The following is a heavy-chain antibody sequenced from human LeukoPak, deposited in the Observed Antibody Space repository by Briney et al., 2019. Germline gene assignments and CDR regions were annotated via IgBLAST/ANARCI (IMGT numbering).Heavy chain of an antibody. V-gene: IGHV3-11*01. CDR1: GFTFSDYY. Sequence: GGSLRLSCAASGFTFSDYYMSWIRQAPGKGLEWVSYISSGGSTIYYADSVKGRFTISRDNAKNSLYLQMNSLRAEDTAVYYCAREAEQQLDNWFDPWGQGTLVTVSS. J-gene: IGHJ5*02. CDR2: ISSGGSTI. D-gene: IGHD6-13*01. CDR3: AREAEQQLDNWFDP.